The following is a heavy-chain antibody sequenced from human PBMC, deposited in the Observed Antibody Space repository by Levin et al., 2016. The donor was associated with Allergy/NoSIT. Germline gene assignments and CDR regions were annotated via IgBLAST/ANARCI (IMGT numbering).Heavy chain of an antibody. V-gene: IGHV3-33*01. CDR3: ARDAVSAAGSDY. J-gene: IGHJ4*02. D-gene: IGHD6-13*01. Sequence: GESLKISCTTSGFTFSDYAMHWVRQAPGKGLEWVALVWYDGSKKFYVDSVKGRFTISRDNSKTTLYLQMNSLRAEDTAVYYCARDAVSAAGSDYWGQGTLVTVSS. CDR2: VWYDGSKK. CDR1: GFTFSDYA.